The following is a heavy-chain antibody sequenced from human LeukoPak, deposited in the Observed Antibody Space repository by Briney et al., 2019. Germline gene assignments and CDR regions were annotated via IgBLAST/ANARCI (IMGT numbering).Heavy chain of an antibody. J-gene: IGHJ4*02. D-gene: IGHD3-9*01. Sequence: SETLSLTCTVSGGSISSYYWSWIRQPAGKGLEWIGRIYTSGSTNYNPSLKSRVTMSVDTSKNQFSLKLSSMTAADTAVYYCARENYDILTGYYIIYWGQGTLVTVSS. CDR2: IYTSGST. V-gene: IGHV4-4*07. CDR1: GGSISSYY. CDR3: ARENYDILTGYYIIY.